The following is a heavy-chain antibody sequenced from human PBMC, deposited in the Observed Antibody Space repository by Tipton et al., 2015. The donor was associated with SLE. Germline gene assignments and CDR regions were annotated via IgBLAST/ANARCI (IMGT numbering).Heavy chain of an antibody. J-gene: IGHJ3*01. CDR1: GYKFHAYW. CDR2: IYPADSDT. Sequence: QLVQSGAEVKKPGESLKISCQGSGYKFHAYWIAWVRQMPGKGLEWMGIIYPADSDTRYSPSFQGQVTISADRSINTAYLQWSSLKASDTAIYYCARLPVTTHDAFDFWGQGTMVTVSS. D-gene: IGHD4-17*01. CDR3: ARLPVTTHDAFDF. V-gene: IGHV5-51*03.